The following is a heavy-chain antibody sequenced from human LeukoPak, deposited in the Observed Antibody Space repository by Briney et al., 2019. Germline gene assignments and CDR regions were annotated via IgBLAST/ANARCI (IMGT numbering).Heavy chain of an antibody. D-gene: IGHD5-24*01. CDR3: AREDGYSPSTDY. J-gene: IGHJ4*02. CDR1: GGSISSGGYY. V-gene: IGHV4-31*03. Sequence: SQTLSLTRTVSGGSISSGGYYWSWIRRHPGKGLEWTGYIYYSGSTYYNPSLKSRVTISVDTSKNQFSLKLSSVTAADTAVYYCAREDGYSPSTDYWGQGTLVTVSS. CDR2: IYYSGST.